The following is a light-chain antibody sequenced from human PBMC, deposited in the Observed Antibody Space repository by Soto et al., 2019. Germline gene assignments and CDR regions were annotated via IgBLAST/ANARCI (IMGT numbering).Light chain of an antibody. CDR3: QQRTDRPPWT. CDR2: DAS. V-gene: IGKV3-11*01. Sequence: EIVLTQSPATLSLSPGERASLSCRASQNISNYLIWYQHKPGQAPRLLIFDASQRATGIPARFRGSGSGTDFTLSISSLEPEDFAVYYCQQRTDRPPWTFGQGTKVDIK. J-gene: IGKJ1*01. CDR1: QNISNY.